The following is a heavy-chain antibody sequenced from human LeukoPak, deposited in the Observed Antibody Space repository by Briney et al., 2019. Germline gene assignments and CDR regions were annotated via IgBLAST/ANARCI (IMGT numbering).Heavy chain of an antibody. CDR1: GGTFSSYA. CDR3: ARERWPYGDHYYGMDV. CDR2: IIPILGIA. V-gene: IGHV1-69*04. J-gene: IGHJ6*02. D-gene: IGHD4-17*01. Sequence: SVKVSCKASGGTFSSYAISWVRQAPGQGLEWMGRIIPILGIANYAQKFQGRVTITADKSTSTAYMELSSLRSEDTAVYYCARERWPYGDHYYGMDVWGQGTTVTVSS.